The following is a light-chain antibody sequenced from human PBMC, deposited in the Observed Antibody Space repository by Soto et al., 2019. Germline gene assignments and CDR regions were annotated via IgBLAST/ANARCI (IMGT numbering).Light chain of an antibody. V-gene: IGKV1-9*01. CDR2: AAS. CDR1: QGISSH. J-gene: IGKJ5*01. CDR3: QQVNSFPST. Sequence: IQLTQSPSSLSASVGDRVTITCRASQGISSHLAWYQQKPGKAPKLLIYAASTLETGVPSRFSGGGFGTDFTLTLSSLQPEDFATYYCQQVNSFPSTFGQGTRLEIK.